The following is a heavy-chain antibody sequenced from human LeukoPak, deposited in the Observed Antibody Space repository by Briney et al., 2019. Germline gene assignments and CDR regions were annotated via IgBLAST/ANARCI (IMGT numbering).Heavy chain of an antibody. CDR1: GYTFTSYG. CDR2: ISAYNGNR. V-gene: IGHV1-18*01. Sequence: GASVKLSCKASGYTFTSYGISWVRQAPGQGREWMGWISAYNGNRNYAQKLQGRVTMTTHTSTSSPHRELRSVRSDDTAVYYCARSIAAAGNDYWGQGTLVTVSS. D-gene: IGHD6-13*01. CDR3: ARSIAAAGNDY. J-gene: IGHJ4*02.